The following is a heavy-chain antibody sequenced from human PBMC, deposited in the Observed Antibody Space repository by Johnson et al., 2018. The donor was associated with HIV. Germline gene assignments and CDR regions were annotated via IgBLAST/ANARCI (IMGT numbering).Heavy chain of an antibody. Sequence: VQLVESGGGVVRPGGSLRLSCAASGFTFDDYGMSWVRQAPGKGLEWVSVISDGGRTYYGDSVKGRLTLSGDTSKNTLHLEMNSLRAEDTAMYYCARGTIIMFRGVIGFDIWGQGTMVTVSS. CDR1: GFTFDDYG. V-gene: IGHV3-66*01. CDR2: ISDGGRT. J-gene: IGHJ3*02. CDR3: ARGTIIMFRGVIGFDI. D-gene: IGHD3-10*01.